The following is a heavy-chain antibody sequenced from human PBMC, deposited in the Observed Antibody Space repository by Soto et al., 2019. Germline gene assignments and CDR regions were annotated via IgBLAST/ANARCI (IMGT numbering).Heavy chain of an antibody. D-gene: IGHD2-8*01. CDR3: ARDLGPPNWFDS. CDR1: GYAFSGYR. Sequence: QVQLVQSGAEMKQPGASVKVSCKTSGYAFSGYRLSWVRQGPGQGLEWMGWISGYNGNTDHAQKFQGRVTMTTDTSTSTAYMELRSLRADDTAVYDCARDLGPPNWFDSWGQGTLVTVSS. J-gene: IGHJ5*01. V-gene: IGHV1-18*01. CDR2: ISGYNGNT.